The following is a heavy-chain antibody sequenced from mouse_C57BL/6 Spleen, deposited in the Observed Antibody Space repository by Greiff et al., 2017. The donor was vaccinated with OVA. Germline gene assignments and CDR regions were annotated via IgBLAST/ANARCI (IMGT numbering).Heavy chain of an antibody. D-gene: IGHD2-4*01. CDR3: ARYYDPYAMDY. Sequence: QVQLKQPGAELVRPGSSVKLSCKASGYTFTSYWMHWVKQRPIQGLEWIGNIDPSDSETHYNQKFKDKATLTVDKSSSTAYMQLSSLTSEDSAVYYCARYYDPYAMDYWGQGTSVTVSS. CDR1: GYTFTSYW. J-gene: IGHJ4*01. CDR2: IDPSDSET. V-gene: IGHV1-52*01.